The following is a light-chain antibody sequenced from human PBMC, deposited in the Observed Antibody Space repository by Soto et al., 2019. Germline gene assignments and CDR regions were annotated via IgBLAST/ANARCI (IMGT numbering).Light chain of an antibody. Sequence: DIQMTQSPSSLSASVGDRVIITCRASRDIVTSLNWYQQHPGKGPKILIYAASTLQRGVPSRFSGSGSGTAFNLTISSLQPEDYATYYWHQSYSSRTFGQGTTVEIK. CDR3: HQSYSSRT. V-gene: IGKV1-39*01. J-gene: IGKJ1*01. CDR1: RDIVTS. CDR2: AAS.